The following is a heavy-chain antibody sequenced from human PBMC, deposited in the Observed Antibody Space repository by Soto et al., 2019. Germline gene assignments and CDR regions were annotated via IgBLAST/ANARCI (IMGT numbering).Heavy chain of an antibody. V-gene: IGHV1-69*02. CDR3: ARSYAAPLDTDMVSEYYYYYYMDV. CDR2: IIPILGIA. J-gene: IGHJ6*03. D-gene: IGHD5-18*01. CDR1: GGTFSSYT. Sequence: SVKVSCKASGGTFSSYTISWVRQAPGQGLEWMGRIIPILGIANYAQKFQGRVTITADKSTSTACMELSSLRSEDTAVYYCARSYAAPLDTDMVSEYYYYYYMDVWRKGTTVTVSS.